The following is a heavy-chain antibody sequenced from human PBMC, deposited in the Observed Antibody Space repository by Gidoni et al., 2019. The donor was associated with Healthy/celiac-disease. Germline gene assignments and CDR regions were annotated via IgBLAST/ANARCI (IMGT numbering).Heavy chain of an antibody. V-gene: IGHV3-23*04. J-gene: IGHJ1*01. CDR3: AKDAPHLSWLVTEYFQH. D-gene: IGHD6-19*01. CDR2: SSGSGGST. CDR1: CFTFSSSA. Sequence: EVQLVESGGGLVQPGGSLRLPCAASCFTFSSSAMSWVRQAPGKGLEGVSASSGSGGSTYYADDVKGRFTISRDNSKNTLYLQMNSLRAEDTAVYYCAKDAPHLSWLVTEYFQHWGQGTLVTVSS.